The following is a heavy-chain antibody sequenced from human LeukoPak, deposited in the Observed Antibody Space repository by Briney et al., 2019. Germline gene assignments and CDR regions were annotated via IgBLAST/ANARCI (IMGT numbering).Heavy chain of an antibody. Sequence: SETLSLTCTVSGGSISSYYWSWIRQPPGKGLEWIGYIYYSGSTNYNPSLKSRVTISGDTSKNQFSLKLSSVTAADTAVYYCARSRGYDLLTGYYYYFDYWGQGTLVTVSS. V-gene: IGHV4-59*12. CDR2: IYYSGST. J-gene: IGHJ4*02. CDR3: ARSRGYDLLTGYYYYFDY. D-gene: IGHD3-9*01. CDR1: GGSISSYY.